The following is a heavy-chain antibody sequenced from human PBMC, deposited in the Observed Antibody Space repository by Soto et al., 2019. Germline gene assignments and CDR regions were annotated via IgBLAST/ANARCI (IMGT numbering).Heavy chain of an antibody. D-gene: IGHD2-2*03. CDR3: ARGVDIVVVPAATNPHWFDP. J-gene: IGHJ5*02. CDR2: ISAYNGNT. V-gene: IGHV1-18*01. Sequence: ASVKVSCKASGYTFTSYGISWVRQAPGQGLEWMGWISAYNGNTNYAQKLQGRVTMTTDTSTGTAYMELRSLRSDDTAVYYCARGVDIVVVPAATNPHWFDPWGQGTLVTVSS. CDR1: GYTFTSYG.